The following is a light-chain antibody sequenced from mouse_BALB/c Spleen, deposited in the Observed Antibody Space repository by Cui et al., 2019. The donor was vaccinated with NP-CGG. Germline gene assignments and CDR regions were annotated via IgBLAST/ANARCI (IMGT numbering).Light chain of an antibody. V-gene: IGLV1*01. CDR2: GTN. CDR3: ALWYSNHWV. Sequence: TVVTQESPPTTSPGETLTLTCRSSTGAVATSNYANWVQEKPDHLFTGLIGGTNNRAPGVPARFSGSLIGDKAALTITGAQTEDEAIYFCALWYSNHWVFGGGTKLTVL. CDR1: TGAVATSNY. J-gene: IGLJ1*01.